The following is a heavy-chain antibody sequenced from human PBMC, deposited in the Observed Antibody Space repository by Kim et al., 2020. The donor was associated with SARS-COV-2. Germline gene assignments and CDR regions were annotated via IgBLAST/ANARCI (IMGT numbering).Heavy chain of an antibody. Sequence: TYADSVKGRFTISRDNAKNTLYLQLSSLRAEDTGVYYCARSSVYVAARQDLWGQGTLVTVSS. V-gene: IGHV3-74*03. CDR3: ARSSVYVAARQDL. D-gene: IGHD6-6*01. J-gene: IGHJ5*02.